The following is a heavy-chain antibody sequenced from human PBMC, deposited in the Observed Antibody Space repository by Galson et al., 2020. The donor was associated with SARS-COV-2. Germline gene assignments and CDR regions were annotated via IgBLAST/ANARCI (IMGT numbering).Heavy chain of an antibody. V-gene: IGHV4-61*01. D-gene: IGHD3-22*01. CDR2: IYHSGST. Sequence: SETLSLTCTVSGGSVTSGSYYWTWIRQPPGKGLEWIGHIYHSGSTTYNPSLRSRLTMSVDTSKNQFSLKLSSVTAADTAVYYCAREVHIRLYYYYGMDVWGQGTTVTVSS. J-gene: IGHJ6*02. CDR1: GGSVTSGSYY. CDR3: AREVHIRLYYYYGMDV.